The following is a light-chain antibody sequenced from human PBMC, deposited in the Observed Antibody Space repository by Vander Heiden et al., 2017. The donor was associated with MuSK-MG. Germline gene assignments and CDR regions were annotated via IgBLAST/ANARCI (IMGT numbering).Light chain of an antibody. CDR1: QSLLYSDGNTY. Sequence: DVVMTQSPLSLPVTLGQPASISCRSSQSLLYSDGNTYLYWFHQRPGQSPRRLIYKGSNRDSGVPDRFSGSGSGTDFTLQISRVEAEDLGVYYCRQGEHWPPTFGQGTKVEIK. V-gene: IGKV2-30*01. J-gene: IGKJ1*01. CDR3: RQGEHWPPT. CDR2: KGS.